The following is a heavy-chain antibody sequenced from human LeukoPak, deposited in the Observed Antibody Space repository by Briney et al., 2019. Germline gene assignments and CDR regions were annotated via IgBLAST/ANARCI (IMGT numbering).Heavy chain of an antibody. D-gene: IGHD3-16*02. V-gene: IGHV1-24*01. J-gene: IGHJ3*02. CDR3: ATLGELSLYYAFDI. Sequence: ASVKVSCKVSGYTLTELSMHWVRQAPGKGLEWMGGFDPEDGETIYAQKFQGRVTMTEDTSTETAYMELSSLRSEDTAVYYCATLGELSLYYAFDIWGQGTMVTVSS. CDR2: FDPEDGET. CDR1: GYTLTELS.